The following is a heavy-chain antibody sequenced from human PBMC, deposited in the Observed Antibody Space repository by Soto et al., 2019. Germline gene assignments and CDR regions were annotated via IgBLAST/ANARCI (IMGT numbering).Heavy chain of an antibody. CDR2: IYYSGST. D-gene: IGHD6-19*01. J-gene: IGHJ4*02. CDR3: ARVFNSGWYLFDY. Sequence: SETLSFTCTASGGSLSSYYWSWIRQPPGKGLEWIGYIYYSGSTNQNPSLKSRVTISVDTSKNQFSLKLSSVTAADTAVYYCARVFNSGWYLFDYWGQGTLVTVSS. CDR1: GGSLSSYY. V-gene: IGHV4-59*01.